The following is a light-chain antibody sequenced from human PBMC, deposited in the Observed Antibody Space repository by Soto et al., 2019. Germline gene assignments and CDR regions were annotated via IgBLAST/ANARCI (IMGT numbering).Light chain of an antibody. J-gene: IGKJ3*01. Sequence: EIVMTQSPATLSVSPGERATLSCRASQSVSSNLAWYQQKLGQAPSLLIYGASTRATGIPARFSGSGSGTEFTLTISSLQSEDFAVYYCQQYNNWPVFTFGPGTKVDIK. V-gene: IGKV3-15*01. CDR3: QQYNNWPVFT. CDR2: GAS. CDR1: QSVSSN.